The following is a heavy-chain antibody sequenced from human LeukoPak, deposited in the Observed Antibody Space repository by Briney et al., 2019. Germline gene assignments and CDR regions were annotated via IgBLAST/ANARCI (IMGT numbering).Heavy chain of an antibody. CDR2: IYYSGST. J-gene: IGHJ3*02. CDR1: GGSISSYY. CDR3: ASRGGSTIFGVVIDDAFDI. Sequence: SETLSLTCTVSGGSISSYYWSWIRQPPGKGLEWIGSIYYSGSTYYNPSLKSRVTISVDTSKNQFSLKLSSVTAADTAVYYCASRGGSTIFGVVIDDAFDIWGQGTMVTVSS. V-gene: IGHV4-59*05. D-gene: IGHD3-3*01.